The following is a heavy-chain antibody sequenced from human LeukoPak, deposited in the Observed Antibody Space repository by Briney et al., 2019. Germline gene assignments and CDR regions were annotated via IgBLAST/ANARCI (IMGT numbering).Heavy chain of an antibody. Sequence: GESLKISCKGSGYSLTSYWIGWVRQMPGKGLEWMGIIYPGDSDTRYSPSFQGQVTISADKSISTAYLQWSSLKASNTAMYYCARLGVPYYYDSSGYIVGYWGQGTLVTVSS. D-gene: IGHD3-22*01. CDR1: GYSLTSYW. V-gene: IGHV5-51*01. CDR2: IYPGDSDT. CDR3: ARLGVPYYYDSSGYIVGY. J-gene: IGHJ4*02.